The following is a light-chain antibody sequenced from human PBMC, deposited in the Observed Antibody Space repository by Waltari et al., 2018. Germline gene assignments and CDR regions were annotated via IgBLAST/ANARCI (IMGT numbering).Light chain of an antibody. J-gene: IGKJ2*01. CDR1: QDISNH. V-gene: IGKV1-33*01. Sequence: DIQMTQSPSSLSASVGDRVTITCQASQDISNHLTWYQQKPGKAPRLLIYDASNLETGVPSRFSGSGSGTDFTCTISSLQPEYIATYYCQQYNDLPAFGQGTKLEIK. CDR3: QQYNDLPA. CDR2: DAS.